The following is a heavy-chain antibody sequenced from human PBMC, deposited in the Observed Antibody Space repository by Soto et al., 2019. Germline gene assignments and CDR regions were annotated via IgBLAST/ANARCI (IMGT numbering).Heavy chain of an antibody. J-gene: IGHJ6*02. V-gene: IGHV3-23*01. D-gene: IGHD2-15*01. Sequence: EVQLLESGGGSVQPGGSLRLSCAASGFTFSSYAMSWVRQAPGKGLEWVSAISGSGGSIYYADSVKGRFTISRDNSKNTLYLQMNSLRAEDTAVYYCAKDPLGYCSGGSCNYYYYGMDVWGQGTTVTVSS. CDR1: GFTFSSYA. CDR2: ISGSGGSI. CDR3: AKDPLGYCSGGSCNYYYYGMDV.